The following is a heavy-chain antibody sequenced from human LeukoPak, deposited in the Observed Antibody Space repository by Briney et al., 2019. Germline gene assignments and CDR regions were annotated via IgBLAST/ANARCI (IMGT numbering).Heavy chain of an antibody. D-gene: IGHD5-12*01. Sequence: PGGSLRLSCAASGFTFSSYSMNWVRQAPGKGLEWVSSISSSSYIYYADSVKGRFTISRDNAKNSLYLRMNSLRAEDTAVYYCARGGPVLPNWFDPWGQGTLVTVSS. CDR2: ISSSSYI. J-gene: IGHJ5*02. CDR1: GFTFSSYS. CDR3: ARGGPVLPNWFDP. V-gene: IGHV3-21*01.